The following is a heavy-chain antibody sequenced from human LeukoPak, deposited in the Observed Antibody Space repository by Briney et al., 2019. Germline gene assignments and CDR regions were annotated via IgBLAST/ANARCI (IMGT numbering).Heavy chain of an antibody. CDR3: ARTPEAVAGTEGYFDL. V-gene: IGHV1-2*04. J-gene: IGHJ2*01. CDR2: INPNSGGT. D-gene: IGHD6-19*01. Sequence: ASVKVSCKASGYTFTDYYMHWVRQAPGQGLEWMGWINPNSGGTNYAQKLQGWATMTRDTSISTAYMELSRLRSDDTAVYYCARTPEAVAGTEGYFDLWGRGTLVTVSS. CDR1: GYTFTDYY.